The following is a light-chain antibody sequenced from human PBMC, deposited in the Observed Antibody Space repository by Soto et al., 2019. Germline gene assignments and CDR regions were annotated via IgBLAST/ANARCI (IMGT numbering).Light chain of an antibody. Sequence: EIVVTHTLSNLSLSNKNLPTRSFRASQSVSNYYLACYQQKPGLAPRLLNYDASSRAAGISHRFSGSGSGTDFTLTISRLEPEDFAVYYCQQYGLSPSFGRGTKVEI. CDR3: QQYGLSPS. J-gene: IGKJ4*01. V-gene: IGKV3D-20*01. CDR1: QSVSNYY. CDR2: DAS.